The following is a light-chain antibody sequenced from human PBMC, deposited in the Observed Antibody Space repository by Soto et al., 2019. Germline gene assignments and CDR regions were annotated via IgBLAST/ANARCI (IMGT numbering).Light chain of an antibody. CDR3: QQRRIWPPLT. CDR1: QSVDIY. J-gene: IGKJ4*01. CDR2: DAY. V-gene: IGKV3-11*01. Sequence: EVVLTQSPATLSLSPGESATLSCRASQSVDIYLAWYQQKPGQAPKLLIYDAYNRATGIPARFSGSGSGTDFTLTISSLELEDFAVSYCQQRRIWPPLTFGGGTKVEIK.